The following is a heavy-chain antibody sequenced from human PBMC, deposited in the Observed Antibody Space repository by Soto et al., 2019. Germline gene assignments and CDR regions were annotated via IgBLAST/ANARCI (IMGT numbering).Heavy chain of an antibody. CDR3: ATRVKGDFDV. CDR1: GDTFSRHY. J-gene: IGHJ6*01. Sequence: QVQLMQPGAEVMKPGASMTVSCKASGDTFSRHYVHWVRQAPGQGLESMGRINPGNGDTTYSQEFQGRVTMTRDTSTNTVYMDLSSLRSDDTAVYYCATRVKGDFDVWGQGTTVVVS. D-gene: IGHD3-3*01. V-gene: IGHV1-46*03. CDR2: INPGNGDT.